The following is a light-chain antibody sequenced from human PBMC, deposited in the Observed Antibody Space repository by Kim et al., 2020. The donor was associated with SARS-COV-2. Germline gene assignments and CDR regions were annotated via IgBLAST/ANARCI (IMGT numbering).Light chain of an antibody. CDR1: QGISTY. CDR2: AAS. J-gene: IGKJ2*01. Sequence: SASTWDRVTITCRASQGISTYLAWYQQRPGKAPKLLIYAASTLQSGVPSRFSGSGSGTDFTLTISCLQSEDFATYYCQQYYSYPHTFGQGTKLEI. CDR3: QQYYSYPHT. V-gene: IGKV1-8*01.